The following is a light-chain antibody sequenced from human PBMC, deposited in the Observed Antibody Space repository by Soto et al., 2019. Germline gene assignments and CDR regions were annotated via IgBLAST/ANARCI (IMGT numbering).Light chain of an antibody. V-gene: IGKV3-20*01. CDR1: QSVASRN. CDR2: GVS. Sequence: EIVLTQSPGTLSLSPGETATLSCRPSQSVASRNLAWYQQKPGQAPRLLIYGVSSRVTGIPDRFSGSGSGTDLTLTFSRLEPEDFAVYYCQQYNNWPPITFGQGTRLEI. J-gene: IGKJ5*01. CDR3: QQYNNWPPIT.